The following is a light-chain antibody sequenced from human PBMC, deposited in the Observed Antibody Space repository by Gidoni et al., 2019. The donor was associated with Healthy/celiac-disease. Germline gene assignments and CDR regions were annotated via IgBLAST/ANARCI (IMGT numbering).Light chain of an antibody. Sequence: QSVLTQPPSVSAAPGQKVTISCSGSSSNIGNNYVSWYQQLPGTAPKLLIYDSNKRPSGIPDRFSGSKSGTSATLGITGLQTGDEADYYCGTWDSSLGAVVFGGRTKLTVL. CDR3: GTWDSSLGAVV. CDR1: SSNIGNNY. J-gene: IGLJ2*01. CDR2: DSN. V-gene: IGLV1-51*01.